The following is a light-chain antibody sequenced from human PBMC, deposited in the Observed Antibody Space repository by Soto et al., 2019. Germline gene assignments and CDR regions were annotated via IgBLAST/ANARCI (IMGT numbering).Light chain of an antibody. CDR2: AAS. CDR3: QQVHTYPLT. J-gene: IGKJ3*01. Sequence: DIQLTQSPSFLSASVGDRVTITCRASQAISTYFAWYQQKPGEAPKLLIYAASRLQSGVPSRFSGGGSGTEFTLTISSXQPEDFATYYCQQVHTYPLTFGPGTKVDIK. V-gene: IGKV1-9*01. CDR1: QAISTY.